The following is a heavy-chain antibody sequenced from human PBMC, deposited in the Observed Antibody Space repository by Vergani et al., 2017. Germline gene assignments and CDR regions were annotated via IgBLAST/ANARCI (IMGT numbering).Heavy chain of an antibody. V-gene: IGHV1-24*01. Sequence: QVQLVQSGAEVKKPGASAKVSCKVSGYTLTELSMHWVRQAPGKGLEWMGGFDPEDGETIYAQKFQGRVTMTEDTSTDTAYMELSSLRSEDTAVYYCATHYYDSSGMGSRWFDPWGQGTLVTVSS. CDR3: ATHYYDSSGMGSRWFDP. J-gene: IGHJ5*02. D-gene: IGHD3-22*01. CDR2: FDPEDGET. CDR1: GYTLTELS.